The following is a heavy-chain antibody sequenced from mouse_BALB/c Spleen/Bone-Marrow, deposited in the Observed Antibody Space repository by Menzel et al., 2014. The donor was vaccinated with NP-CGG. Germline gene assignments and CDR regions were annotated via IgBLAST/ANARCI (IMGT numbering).Heavy chain of an antibody. J-gene: IGHJ2*01. CDR1: GFTLTDYY. CDR2: IRNKANGYTT. Sequence: EVKVVESGGGLVQPGDSLRLSCATSGFTLTDYYMNWVRRPPGKTLEWLGFIRNKANGYTTEYSASVKGRFTVSRDNSQNILYLQMNTLRAEDSATYYCARDQRRVLFDYWGQGTTLTVSS. CDR3: ARDQRRVLFDY. V-gene: IGHV7-3*02.